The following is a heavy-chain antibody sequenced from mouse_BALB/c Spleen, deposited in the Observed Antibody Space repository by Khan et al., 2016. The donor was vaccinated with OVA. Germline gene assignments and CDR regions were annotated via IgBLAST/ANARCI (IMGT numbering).Heavy chain of an antibody. J-gene: IGHJ3*01. CDR2: IDPANGDT. V-gene: IGHV14-3*02. CDR3: ATRGGDPFAY. CDR1: GFNIKDTY. Sequence: VQLKQSGAELVKPGASVKLSCTGSGFNIKDTYMHWMNQRPEQGLEWIGRIDPANGDTKYGPKFQDKATLTADTSSNTAYLQLSSLTSEDTAVYYCATRGGDPFAYWGQGTLVSVS. D-gene: IGHD2-13*01.